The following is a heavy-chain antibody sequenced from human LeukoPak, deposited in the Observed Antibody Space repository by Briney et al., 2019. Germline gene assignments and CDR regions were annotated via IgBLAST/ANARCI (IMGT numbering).Heavy chain of an antibody. V-gene: IGHV4-59*10. CDR1: GGSFSGYY. CDR2: IYTSGST. CDR3: ARVMVAATLYYFDY. D-gene: IGHD2-15*01. Sequence: PSETLSLTCAVYGGSFSGYYWSWIRQPAGKGLEWIGRIYTSGSTNYNPSLKSRVTMSVDTSKNQFSLKLSSVTAADTAVYYCARVMVAATLYYFDYWGQGTLVTVSS. J-gene: IGHJ4*02.